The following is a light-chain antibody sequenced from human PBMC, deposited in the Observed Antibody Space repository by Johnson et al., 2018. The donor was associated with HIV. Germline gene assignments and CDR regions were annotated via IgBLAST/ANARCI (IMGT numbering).Light chain of an antibody. CDR2: DNN. CDR1: SSNIGNNY. CDR3: GTWDSSLSAGV. Sequence: QSALTQPPSVSAAPRQKVTISCSGSSSNIGNNYVSWYQQLPGTAPKLLIYDNNKRPSGIPDRFSGSKSGTSATLGITGLQTGDEADYYCGTWDSSLSAGVFGTGTKVTVL. V-gene: IGLV1-51*01. J-gene: IGLJ1*01.